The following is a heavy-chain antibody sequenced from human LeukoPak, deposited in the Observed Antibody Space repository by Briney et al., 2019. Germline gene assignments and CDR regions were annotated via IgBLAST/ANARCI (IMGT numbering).Heavy chain of an antibody. CDR1: GGTFSSYA. V-gene: IGHV1-69*05. J-gene: IGHJ3*02. CDR3: ARARGTNYDKDSDAFDI. Sequence: SVKVSCKASGGTFSSYAISWVRQAPGQGLEWMGRIIPIFGTANYAQKFQGRVTITTDESTSTAYMELSSLRSEDTAVYYSARARGTNYDKDSDAFDIWGQGTMVTVSS. CDR2: IIPIFGTA. D-gene: IGHD3-3*01.